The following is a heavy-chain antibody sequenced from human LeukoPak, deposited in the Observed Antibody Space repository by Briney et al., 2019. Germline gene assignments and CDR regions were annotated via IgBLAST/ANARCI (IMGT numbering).Heavy chain of an antibody. CDR3: ARDRRFSYGWDAFDI. J-gene: IGHJ3*02. CDR2: ISYDGSNE. Sequence: TGGSLRLSCAASGFTFSSYVMHWVRQAPGKGLEWVAIISYDGSNEYYADSVRGRFTISRDNGKNSLYLQMNSLRGEDTAVYYCARDRRFSYGWDAFDIWGQGTMVTVSS. V-gene: IGHV3-30*04. D-gene: IGHD5-18*01. CDR1: GFTFSSYV.